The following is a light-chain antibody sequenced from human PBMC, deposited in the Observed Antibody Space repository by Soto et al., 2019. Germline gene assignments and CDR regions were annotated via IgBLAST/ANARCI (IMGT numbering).Light chain of an antibody. V-gene: IGLV1-44*01. CDR2: SNN. Sequence: QSVLTQPPSASGTPGQRVTISCFGSSSNIGSNTVNWYQQLPGTAPKLLIYSNNQGPSGVPDRFSGSKSGTSASLAISGLQSEEEADEYCAAWDDSLNGVVFGGGTKVTVL. CDR1: SSNIGSNT. CDR3: AAWDDSLNGVV. J-gene: IGLJ2*01.